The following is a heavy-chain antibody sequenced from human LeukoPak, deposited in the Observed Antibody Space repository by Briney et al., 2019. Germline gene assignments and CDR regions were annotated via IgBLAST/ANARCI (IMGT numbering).Heavy chain of an antibody. J-gene: IGHJ4*02. D-gene: IGHD3-9*01. Sequence: SGPTLVNPTQTLTLTCTFSGFSLSTSGVGVGWIRQPPGKALEWLARIDWDDDKYYSTSLKTRLTISKDTSKNQVVLTMTNMDPVDTATYYCAREDILTGYSYWGQGTLVTVSS. CDR2: IDWDDDK. V-gene: IGHV2-70*11. CDR3: AREDILTGYSY. CDR1: GFSLSTSGVG.